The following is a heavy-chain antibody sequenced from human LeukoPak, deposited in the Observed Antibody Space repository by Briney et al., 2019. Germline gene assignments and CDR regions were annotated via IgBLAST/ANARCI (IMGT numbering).Heavy chain of an antibody. Sequence: GGSLRLSCAASGFTVSSNYMSWVRQAPGKGLEWVSVIYSGGSTYYADSVKGRFTISRDNSKNTLYLQMNSLRAEDTAVYYCAREGYCSGGSCYFDYWGQGTLVTVSS. D-gene: IGHD2-15*01. J-gene: IGHJ4*02. CDR3: AREGYCSGGSCYFDY. CDR2: IYSGGST. CDR1: GFTVSSNY. V-gene: IGHV3-53*01.